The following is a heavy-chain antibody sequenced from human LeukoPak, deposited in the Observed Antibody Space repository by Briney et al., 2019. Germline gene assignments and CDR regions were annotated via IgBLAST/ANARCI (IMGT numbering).Heavy chain of an antibody. CDR3: AREVYWNHARYYYYMDV. CDR2: IYYSGST. V-gene: IGHV4-61*01. D-gene: IGHD1-1*01. J-gene: IGHJ6*03. CDR1: GGSVSSGSYY. Sequence: PSETLSLTCTVSGGSVSSGSYYWSWIRQPPGKGLEWIGYIYYSGSTNYNPSLKSRVTISVDTSKNQFSLKLSSVTAADTAVYYCAREVYWNHARYYYYMDVWGKGTTVTVSS.